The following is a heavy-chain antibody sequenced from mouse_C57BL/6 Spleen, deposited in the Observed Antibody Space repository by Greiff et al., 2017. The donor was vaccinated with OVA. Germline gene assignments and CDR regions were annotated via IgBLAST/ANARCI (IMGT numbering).Heavy chain of an antibody. D-gene: IGHD2-5*01. CDR3: TRDPAYYSNYGFAY. CDR1: GFTFSSYA. Sequence: EVHLVESGEGLVKPGGSLKLSCAASGFTFSSYAMSWVRQTPEKRLEWVAYISSGGDYIYYAATVKGRFTISRDNARNTLYLQMSSLKSEDTAMYYCTRDPAYYSNYGFAYWGKGTLVTVSA. J-gene: IGHJ3*01. CDR2: ISSGGDYI. V-gene: IGHV5-9-1*02.